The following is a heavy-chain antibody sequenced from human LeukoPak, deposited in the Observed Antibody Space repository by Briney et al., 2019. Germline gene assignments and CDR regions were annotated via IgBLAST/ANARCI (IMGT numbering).Heavy chain of an antibody. CDR2: IYTSWST. CDR1: GGSICSYY. V-gene: IGHV4-4*07. J-gene: IGHJ4*02. CDR3: AREASHFDY. Sequence: SETLSLTCTVSGGSICSYYWSWLRQPPGQGLEWIGRIYTSWSTNYNPSLKSRVTMSVDTSKNQFSLKLSSATAADTAVYYCAREASHFDYWGQGTLVAVSS.